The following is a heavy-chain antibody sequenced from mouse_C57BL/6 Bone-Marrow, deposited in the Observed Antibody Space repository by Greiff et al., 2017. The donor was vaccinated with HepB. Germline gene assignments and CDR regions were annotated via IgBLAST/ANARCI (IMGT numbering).Heavy chain of an antibody. CDR3: ARQYYYGSRGYWYFDV. Sequence: EVQLVESVAELVRPGASVKLSCTASGFNIKNTYMHWVKQRPEQGLEWIGRIDPANGNTKYAPKFQGKATITADTSSNTAYLQLSSLTSEDTAIYYCARQYYYGSRGYWYFDVWGTGTTVTVSS. D-gene: IGHD1-1*01. CDR2: IDPANGNT. J-gene: IGHJ1*03. CDR1: GFNIKNTY. V-gene: IGHV14-3*01.